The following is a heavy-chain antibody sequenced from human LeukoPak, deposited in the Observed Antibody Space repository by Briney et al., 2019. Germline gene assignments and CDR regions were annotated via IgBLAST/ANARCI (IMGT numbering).Heavy chain of an antibody. J-gene: IGHJ4*02. CDR3: ARAPYYYDSSGPIDY. Sequence: ASVKASCKASGYTFTGYYMHWVRQAPGQGLEWMGWINPHSGGTNSAQMFQGRVTMTRDTSISTAYMELSRLRSDDTAVYYCARAPYYYDSSGPIDYWGQGTLVTVSS. CDR2: INPHSGGT. D-gene: IGHD3-22*01. CDR1: GYTFTGYY. V-gene: IGHV1-2*02.